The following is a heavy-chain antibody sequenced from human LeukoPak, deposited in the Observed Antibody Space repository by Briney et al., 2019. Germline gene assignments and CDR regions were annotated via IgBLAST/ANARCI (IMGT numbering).Heavy chain of an antibody. V-gene: IGHV1-18*01. CDR1: GYTFTSYG. CDR2: ISAYNGNT. Sequence: GASVKVSCKASGYTFTSYGISWVRQAPGQGLEWMGWISAYNGNTNYAQKLQGRVTMTTDTSTSTAYMELRSLRSDDTAVCYCARDPGYCSSTSCKYNWFDPWGQGTLVTVSS. CDR3: ARDPGYCSSTSCKYNWFDP. J-gene: IGHJ5*02. D-gene: IGHD2-2*01.